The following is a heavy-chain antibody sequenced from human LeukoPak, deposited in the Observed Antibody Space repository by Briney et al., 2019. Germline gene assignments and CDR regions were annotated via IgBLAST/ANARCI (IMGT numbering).Heavy chain of an antibody. CDR1: GGTFSSYA. D-gene: IGHD1-7*01. CDR3: ARAGHNWNYDWFDP. J-gene: IGHJ5*02. V-gene: IGHV1-69*04. Sequence: GASVKVSCKASGGTFSSYAISWVRQAPGQGLEWMGRIIPILGIANYAQKFQGRVTITADKSTSTAYMELSSLRSEDTAVYYCARAGHNWNYDWFDPWGQGTLVTVSS. CDR2: IIPILGIA.